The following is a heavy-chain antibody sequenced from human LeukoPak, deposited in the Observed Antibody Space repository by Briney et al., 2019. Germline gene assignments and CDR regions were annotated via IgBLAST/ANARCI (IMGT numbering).Heavy chain of an antibody. J-gene: IGHJ5*02. CDR3: AREAYCSSTSCYNWFDP. Sequence: PGGSLRLSCAASGFTFSSYGMHWVRQAPGKGLEWVAVIWYDGSNKYYADSVKGRFTISRDNSKNTLYLQMNSLRAEDTAVYYCAREAYCSSTSCYNWFDPWGQGTLVTVSS. CDR1: GFTFSSYG. V-gene: IGHV3-33*01. D-gene: IGHD2-2*01. CDR2: IWYDGSNK.